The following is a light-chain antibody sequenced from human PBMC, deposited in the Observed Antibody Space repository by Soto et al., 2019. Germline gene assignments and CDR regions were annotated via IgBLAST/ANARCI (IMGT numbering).Light chain of an antibody. Sequence: QSVLTQPASVSGSPGQSITISCTGTSSDVGGYNYVSWYRQLPGKAPKLIIYDVSNRPSGVSFRFSASKSANAASLTISGLQAEDEADYYCSSYTSSSTLYVFGTGTKVTVL. CDR3: SSYTSSSTLYV. V-gene: IGLV2-14*03. CDR1: SSDVGGYNY. J-gene: IGLJ1*01. CDR2: DVS.